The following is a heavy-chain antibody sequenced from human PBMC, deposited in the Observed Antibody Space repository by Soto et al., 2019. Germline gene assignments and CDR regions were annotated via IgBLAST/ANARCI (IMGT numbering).Heavy chain of an antibody. CDR2: IYPGDSDT. CDR3: ARHSSGYYSHFDY. CDR1: GYSFNSSW. D-gene: IGHD3-22*01. J-gene: IGHJ4*02. Sequence: GESLKISCKGSGYSFNSSWIGWVRQMPGKGLEWMGSIYPGDSDTRYSPSFQGHVTISADKSISTAYLQWSSLKASDTAMYYCARHSSGYYSHFDYWGQGTLVTVSS. V-gene: IGHV5-51*01.